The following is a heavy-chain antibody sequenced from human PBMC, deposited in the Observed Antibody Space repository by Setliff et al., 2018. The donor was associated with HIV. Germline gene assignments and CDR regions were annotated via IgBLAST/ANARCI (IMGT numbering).Heavy chain of an antibody. Sequence: SETLSLTCTVSGGSISSGGYYWSWIRQRPGKGLEWIGYIYYSGTTYYNPSLKSRATISVDTSKNQFSLKLTSVTAADTAVYYCARHGGYSYFYYYYMDVWGKGTTVTVSS. CDR2: IYYSGTT. D-gene: IGHD4-17*01. CDR1: GGSISSGGYY. J-gene: IGHJ6*03. V-gene: IGHV4-31*03. CDR3: ARHGGYSYFYYYYMDV.